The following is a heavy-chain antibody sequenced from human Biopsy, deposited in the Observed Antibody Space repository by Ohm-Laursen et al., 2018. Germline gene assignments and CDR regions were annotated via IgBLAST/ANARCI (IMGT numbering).Heavy chain of an antibody. CDR1: GASISDYY. Sequence: SDTLSLTCAVSGASISDYYCVWIRQPAGKGLEWVGLIFTSGSTTYNPSLRSRVTMSVDTSKNQFTLKLSSVTAADTATYYCAKGYTDYSDSSGFSYYFRYWGQGTLVTVSS. J-gene: IGHJ4*02. D-gene: IGHD3-22*01. CDR2: IFTSGST. V-gene: IGHV4-4*07. CDR3: AKGYTDYSDSSGFSYYFRY.